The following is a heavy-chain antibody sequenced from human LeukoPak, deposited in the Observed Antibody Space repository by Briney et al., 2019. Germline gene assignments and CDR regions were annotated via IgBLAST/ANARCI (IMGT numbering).Heavy chain of an antibody. CDR2: MNPNSGNT. CDR1: GYTFTSYD. Sequence: ASVKVSCKASGYTFTSYDINWVRQATGQGLEWMGWMNPNSGNTGYAQKFQGRVTMTRNTSISPAYMELSSLRSEDTAVYYCARAPSNPIVVVPAAMYYYYYCMDVWGKGTTVTVSS. D-gene: IGHD2-2*01. V-gene: IGHV1-8*01. CDR3: ARAPSNPIVVVPAAMYYYYYCMDV. J-gene: IGHJ6*03.